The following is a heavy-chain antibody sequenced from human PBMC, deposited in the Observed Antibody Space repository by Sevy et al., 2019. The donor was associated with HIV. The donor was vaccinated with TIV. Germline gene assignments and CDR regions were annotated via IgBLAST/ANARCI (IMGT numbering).Heavy chain of an antibody. J-gene: IGHJ4*02. Sequence: ASVKASCQVFEYSLNELSIHWVRQAPGKGLEWMGGFDPQRGKIIYAQKFQGRVTMTEDTSTETAYMELSNLRSEDTAVYYCTTDVHLGDFRLWDDWGQGTRVTVSS. CDR3: TTDVHLGDFRLWDD. CDR1: EYSLNELS. D-gene: IGHD4-17*01. V-gene: IGHV1-24*01. CDR2: FDPQRGKI.